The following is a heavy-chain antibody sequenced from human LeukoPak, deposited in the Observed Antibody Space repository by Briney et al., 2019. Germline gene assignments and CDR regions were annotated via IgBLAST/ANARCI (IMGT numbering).Heavy chain of an antibody. CDR1: GYTFTSYG. J-gene: IGHJ6*04. D-gene: IGHD6-19*01. CDR3: AREEPVAGRGNYYGMDV. V-gene: IGHV1-18*04. Sequence: ASVKVSCKASGYTFTSYGISWVRQAPGQGLEWMGWISAYNGNTNYAQKLQGRVTMTTDTSTSTAYMELRSLRSDDTAVYYCAREEPVAGRGNYYGMDVWGKGTTVTVSS. CDR2: ISAYNGNT.